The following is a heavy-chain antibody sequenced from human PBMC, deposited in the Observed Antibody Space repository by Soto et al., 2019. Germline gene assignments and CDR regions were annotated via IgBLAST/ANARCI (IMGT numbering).Heavy chain of an antibody. J-gene: IGHJ6*02. V-gene: IGHV3-23*01. D-gene: IGHD4-4*01. CDR2: STGAGGST. Sequence: GSLRLSCAASGFPFSSYAISWVRQAPGKGLEWVAASTGAGGSTYKVDSEKGRFTISRDNSKKTVYLQLDGLRAEDTAIYYCAKGHSDYQGDYNYYGMDVWGQGTTVTVSS. CDR3: AKGHSDYQGDYNYYGMDV. CDR1: GFPFSSYA.